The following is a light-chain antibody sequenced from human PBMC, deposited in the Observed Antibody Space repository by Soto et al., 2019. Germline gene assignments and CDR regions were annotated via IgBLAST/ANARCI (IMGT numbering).Light chain of an antibody. CDR2: DAS. J-gene: IGKJ1*01. CDR3: LQDYNYPLT. V-gene: IGKV1-5*01. Sequence: DIQMTQSPSTLSASVGDTVTITCRASQTISGWLAWYQQRPGKAPNLLIFDASTLESGVPSRFSGSGSGTDFNLTISSLQPEDFATYYCLQDYNYPLTFGQGTKVDIK. CDR1: QTISGW.